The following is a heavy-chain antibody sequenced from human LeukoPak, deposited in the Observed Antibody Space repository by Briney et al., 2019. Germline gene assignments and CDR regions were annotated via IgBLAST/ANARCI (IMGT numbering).Heavy chain of an antibody. V-gene: IGHV1-18*01. CDR2: ISAYNGNT. D-gene: IGHD3-22*01. J-gene: IGHJ1*01. Sequence: GASVKVSCKTSGYTFTDYGISWVRQAPGQGLEWMGWISAYNGNTNYAQKLQGRVTMTTDTSTRTAYMELRSLRSDDTAVYYCATSYYDSSGYYYIAEYFLHWGQGTLVTVSP. CDR1: GYTFTDYG. CDR3: ATSYYDSSGYYYIAEYFLH.